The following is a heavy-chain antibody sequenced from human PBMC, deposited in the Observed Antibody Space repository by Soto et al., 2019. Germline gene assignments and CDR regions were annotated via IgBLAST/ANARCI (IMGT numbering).Heavy chain of an antibody. CDR3: ARDYRSPSGGMDV. Sequence: SETLSLTCTVSGGPINGGDYHWTWIRQTHGKGLEWVGAIYYSGSAYHNPFLKSLIRRSGETAKNQLYVKLSSVTAADTAVYYGARDYRSPSGGMDVWGQGTTVTVSS. V-gene: IGHV4-30-4*01. D-gene: IGHD3-16*02. CDR2: IYYSGSA. CDR1: GGPINGGDYH. J-gene: IGHJ6*02.